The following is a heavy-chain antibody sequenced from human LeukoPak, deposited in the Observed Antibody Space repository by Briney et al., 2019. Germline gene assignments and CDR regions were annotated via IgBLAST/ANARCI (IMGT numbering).Heavy chain of an antibody. V-gene: IGHV1-18*01. J-gene: IGHJ4*02. CDR1: GYTFTTYG. Sequence: ASVKVSCKASGYTFTTYGISWVRQAPGQGLEWMGWISPYNANTYYAQNLRGRVTMTTDTSTSTAYMELRSLGSDDTAVYYCARRAHSSGYQDYWGQGTLVTVSS. CDR3: ARRAHSSGYQDY. CDR2: ISPYNANT. D-gene: IGHD3-22*01.